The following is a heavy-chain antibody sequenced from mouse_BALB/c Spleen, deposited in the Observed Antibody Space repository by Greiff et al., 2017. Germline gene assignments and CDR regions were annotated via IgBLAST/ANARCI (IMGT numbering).Heavy chain of an antibody. Sequence: EVKLVESGPGLVKPSQSLSLTCSVTGYSITSGYYWNWIRQFPGNKLEWMGYISYDGSNNYNPSLKNRISITRDTSKNQFFLKLNSVTTEDTATYYCARDPDWDGDYWGQGTTLTVSS. CDR1: GYSITSGYY. J-gene: IGHJ2*01. CDR2: ISYDGSN. V-gene: IGHV3-6*02. D-gene: IGHD4-1*01. CDR3: ARDPDWDGDY.